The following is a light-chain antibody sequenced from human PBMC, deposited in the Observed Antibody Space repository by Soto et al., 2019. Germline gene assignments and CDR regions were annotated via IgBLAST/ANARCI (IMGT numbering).Light chain of an antibody. V-gene: IGLV2-8*01. CDR1: SSDVGGYNY. J-gene: IGLJ3*02. CDR2: EVS. Sequence: QSVLTQPPSASGSPGQSVTISCTGTSSDVGGYNYVSWYQQHPGKAPKLMIYEVSKRPSGVPDRFSGSKSGNTASLTVSGLQVEDEAEYFCGSFTTSRIWVFGGGTKVTVL. CDR3: GSFTTSRIWV.